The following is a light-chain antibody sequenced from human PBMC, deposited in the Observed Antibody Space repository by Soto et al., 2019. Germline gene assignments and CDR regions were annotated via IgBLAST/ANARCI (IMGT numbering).Light chain of an antibody. CDR1: SSDVGSYNL. V-gene: IGLV2-23*01. J-gene: IGLJ3*02. CDR3: CSYAGSSTIRV. Sequence: QSALTQPASVSGSPGQSITISCTGTSSDVGSYNLVSWYQQHPGKARKLMIYEGSKRPSGVSNRFSGSKSGNTASLTISGLQAEDEADYYCCSYAGSSTIRVFGGGTKLTVL. CDR2: EGS.